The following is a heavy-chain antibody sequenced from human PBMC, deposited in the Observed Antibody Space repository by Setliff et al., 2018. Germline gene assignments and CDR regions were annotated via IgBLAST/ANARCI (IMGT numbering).Heavy chain of an antibody. CDR2: ISVYNGHT. Sequence: ASVKVSCKASGYTFSTHSSTWVRQAPGQGPEWMGWISVYNGHTSYVQKFQGRVVMTTDISTNTAYMELRSLTSDDTAVYYCARRGPGGSLFFDYWGQGTLVTVSS. D-gene: IGHD1-1*01. V-gene: IGHV1-18*01. J-gene: IGHJ4*02. CDR1: GYTFSTHS. CDR3: ARRGPGGSLFFDY.